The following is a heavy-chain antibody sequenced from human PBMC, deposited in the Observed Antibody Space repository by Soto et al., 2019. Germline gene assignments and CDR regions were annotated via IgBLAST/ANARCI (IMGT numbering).Heavy chain of an antibody. Sequence: QVQLVQSGAEVKKPGASVKVSCKASGYTFTSYGISWVRQAPGQGLEWMGWISAYNGNTNYAQKLQGRVTMTTDTSTSTAYMELRRLRSDDTAVYYCAVTVEMATTGGFFDYWGQGTLVTVSS. D-gene: IGHD1-1*01. J-gene: IGHJ4*02. CDR2: ISAYNGNT. V-gene: IGHV1-18*01. CDR1: GYTFTSYG. CDR3: AVTVEMATTGGFFDY.